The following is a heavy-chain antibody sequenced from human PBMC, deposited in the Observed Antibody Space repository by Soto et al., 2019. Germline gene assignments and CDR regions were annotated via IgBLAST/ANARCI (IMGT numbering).Heavy chain of an antibody. V-gene: IGHV3-30-3*01. CDR2: ISYDGSNK. CDR1: GFTFSNNA. CDR3: ARGKTTSAFSAMDV. D-gene: IGHD1-1*01. Sequence: QVQLVESGGGVVQPGRSLRLSCAASGFTFSNNAMDWVRQAPGKGLEWVAVISYDGSNKYIAESVKGRFTISRDNSKNTLFLQMNSLRAEDTAVYYCARGKTTSAFSAMDVWGPGTTVTVSS. J-gene: IGHJ6*02.